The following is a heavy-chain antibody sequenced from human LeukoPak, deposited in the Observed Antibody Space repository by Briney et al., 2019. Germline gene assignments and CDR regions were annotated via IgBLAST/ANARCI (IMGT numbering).Heavy chain of an antibody. CDR3: ARRPKVRGVRGYYYYMDV. V-gene: IGHV5-51*01. CDR2: TYPGDSDT. Sequence: GESLKISCKGSGYSFTSYWIGWVRQMPGKGLEWMGITYPGDSDTRYSPSFQGQVTISADKSISTAYLQWSSLKASDTAMYYCARRPKVRGVRGYYYYMDVWGKGTTVTVSS. D-gene: IGHD3-10*01. CDR1: GYSFTSYW. J-gene: IGHJ6*03.